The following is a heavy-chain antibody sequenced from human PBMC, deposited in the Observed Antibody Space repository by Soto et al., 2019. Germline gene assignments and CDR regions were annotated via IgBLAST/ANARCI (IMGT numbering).Heavy chain of an antibody. J-gene: IGHJ4*02. V-gene: IGHV3-48*01. D-gene: IGHD3-22*01. CDR3: ASGRYYYDSSGFMDFDY. CDR1: GFTFSSYS. CDR2: ITSSSSTI. Sequence: GGSLRLSCAASGFTFSSYSMNWVRQAPGKGLEWGSFITSSSSTIYYADSVKGRFTISKDNAKNLLYLQMNSLRAEDTAVYYCASGRYYYDSSGFMDFDYWGQGTLVTVPS.